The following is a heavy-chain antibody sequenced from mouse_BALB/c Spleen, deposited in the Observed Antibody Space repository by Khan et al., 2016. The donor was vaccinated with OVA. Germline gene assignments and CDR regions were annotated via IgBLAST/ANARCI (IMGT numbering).Heavy chain of an antibody. CDR3: ARKYKAYYGNYYTMDY. CDR2: INPGSGGT. Sequence: QVHVKQSGAELVRPGTSVKVSCKASGYAFTNYLIEWIKQRPGQGLEWIGVINPGSGGTNYNEKFKGKATLTADKSSSTAYMQLSSLTSDDSAVYFCARKYKAYYGNYYTMDYWGQGTSVTVSS. J-gene: IGHJ4*01. D-gene: IGHD2-10*01. CDR1: GYAFTNYL. V-gene: IGHV1-54*01.